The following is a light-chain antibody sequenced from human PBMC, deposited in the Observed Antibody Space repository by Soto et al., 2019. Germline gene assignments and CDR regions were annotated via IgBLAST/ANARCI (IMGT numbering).Light chain of an antibody. CDR3: QQYNSYSST. CDR2: DAS. CDR1: QSIGNW. J-gene: IGKJ1*01. Sequence: DIQMTQSPSTLSASVGDRVTITCRASQSIGNWVAWYQQKPGKAPKLLIYDASSLESGVPSRFSGSGSGTEFTLTISSLQPDDFATYYCQQYNSYSSTFGHGTKVDIK. V-gene: IGKV1-5*01.